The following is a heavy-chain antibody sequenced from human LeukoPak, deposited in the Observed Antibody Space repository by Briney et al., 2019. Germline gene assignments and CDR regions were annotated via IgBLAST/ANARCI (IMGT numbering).Heavy chain of an antibody. CDR1: GFIFSSYW. D-gene: IGHD6-13*01. V-gene: IGHV3-7*01. CDR2: IRPDGGAQ. J-gene: IGHJ4*02. CDR3: ARATVATAGTE. Sequence: GGSLRLSCTPSGFIFSSYWMTWVRQAPGKGLEWVANIRPDGGAQDYVDSVKGRFTISRDNAKNSLFLQMNSPRVEDTAVYYCARATVATAGTEWGQGTLVTVSS.